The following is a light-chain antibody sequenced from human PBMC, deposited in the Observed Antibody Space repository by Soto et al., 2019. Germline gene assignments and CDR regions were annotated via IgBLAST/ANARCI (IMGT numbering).Light chain of an antibody. CDR1: SSDVGGYNY. Sequence: LTQPPSASRSPGQSVTISCTGTSSDVGGYNYVSWYQQHPGKAPKLMIYGVSKRPSGVPDRFSGSKSGNTASLTVSGLQADDEADYYCSSYAGSALYVFGTGTKVTVL. CDR3: SSYAGSALYV. J-gene: IGLJ1*01. CDR2: GVS. V-gene: IGLV2-8*02.